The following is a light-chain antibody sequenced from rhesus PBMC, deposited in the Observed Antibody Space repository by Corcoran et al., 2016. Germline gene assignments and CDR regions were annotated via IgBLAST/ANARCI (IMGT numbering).Light chain of an antibody. CDR2: AAS. CDR1: QGITND. Sequence: DIQMTQSPSSLSASVGDRVTITCRASQGITNDLAWYQQKPGKTPKLLIYAASSLHSGIPSWFSGSGYGTDFTLTISSLQPEDFATYYCQHYYSTPWTFGQGTKVEIK. V-gene: IGKV1-33*02. CDR3: QHYYSTPWT. J-gene: IGKJ1*01.